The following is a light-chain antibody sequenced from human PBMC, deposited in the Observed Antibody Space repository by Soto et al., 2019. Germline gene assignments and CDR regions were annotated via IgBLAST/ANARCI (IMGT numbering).Light chain of an antibody. J-gene: IGLJ2*01. CDR1: SSDVGGYNY. Sequence: QSVLTQPASVSGSPGQSITISCTGTSSDVGGYNYVSWYQQHPGKAPKLMIYEVSNRPAGVSNRFSGSKSGNTASLTISGLQAEEEADYYCSSYTSSSPPVVFRGETKVTVL. CDR2: EVS. V-gene: IGLV2-14*01. CDR3: SSYTSSSPPVV.